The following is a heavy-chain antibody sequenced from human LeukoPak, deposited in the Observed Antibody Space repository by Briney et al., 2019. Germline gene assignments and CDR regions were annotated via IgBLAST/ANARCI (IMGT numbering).Heavy chain of an antibody. Sequence: ASVKVSCKASGYTFTSYYMHWVRQAPGQGLEWMGIINPSGGSTSYAQKFQGRVTMTTDTSTSTAYMELRSLRSDDTAVYYCARASREVLRYFDWFYYFDYWGQGTLVTVSS. CDR2: INPSGGST. CDR1: GYTFTSYY. CDR3: ARASREVLRYFDWFYYFDY. D-gene: IGHD3-9*01. J-gene: IGHJ4*02. V-gene: IGHV1-46*01.